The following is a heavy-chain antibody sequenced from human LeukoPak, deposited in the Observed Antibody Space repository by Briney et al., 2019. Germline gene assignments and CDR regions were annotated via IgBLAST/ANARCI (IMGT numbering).Heavy chain of an antibody. CDR3: AKDLTMIAVPYAFDI. Sequence: GGSLRLSCAASGFTFSSYAMSWVRQAPGKGLEWVSAISGSGGSTYYADSVKGRFTISRDNSKNTLSLQMNSLRAEDTALYYCAKDLTMIAVPYAFDIWGQGTMVTVSS. V-gene: IGHV3-23*01. CDR2: ISGSGGST. CDR1: GFTFSSYA. J-gene: IGHJ3*02. D-gene: IGHD3-22*01.